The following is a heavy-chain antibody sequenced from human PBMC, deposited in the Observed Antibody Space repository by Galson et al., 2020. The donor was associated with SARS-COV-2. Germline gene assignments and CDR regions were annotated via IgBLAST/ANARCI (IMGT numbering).Heavy chain of an antibody. CDR1: GFMFSGYA. V-gene: IGHV3-23*01. J-gene: IGHJ4*02. D-gene: IGHD6-19*01. CDR2: ISGSASSA. Sequence: GGSLRLSCAASGFMFSGYAMSWVRQAPGKGLEWVSTISGSASSAYSADSVKGRFTISRDNSQNTLSLQMNSLRVEDTAVYYCAKDWGSGWNYFDHWGQGTLVTVSP. CDR3: AKDWGSGWNYFDH.